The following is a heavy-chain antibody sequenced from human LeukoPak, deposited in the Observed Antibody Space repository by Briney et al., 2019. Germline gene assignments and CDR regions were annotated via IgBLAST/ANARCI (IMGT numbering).Heavy chain of an antibody. D-gene: IGHD3-22*01. CDR2: IYTSGST. V-gene: IGHV4-4*07. CDR1: GGSISSYY. CDR3: ARLFRGSSGYYYMRGVPDY. Sequence: SETLSLTCTVSGGSISSYYWSWIRQPAGKGLEWIGRIYTSGSTNYNPSLKSRVTISVDTSKNQFSLKLSSVTAADTAVYYCARLFRGSSGYYYMRGVPDYWGQGTLVTVSS. J-gene: IGHJ4*02.